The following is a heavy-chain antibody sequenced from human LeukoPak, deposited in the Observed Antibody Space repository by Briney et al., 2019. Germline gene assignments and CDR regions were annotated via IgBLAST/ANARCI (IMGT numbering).Heavy chain of an antibody. CDR3: ARDGGAAAGTFLYYYYYYMDV. V-gene: IGHV3-20*04. D-gene: IGHD6-13*01. CDR2: VICKVGST. CDR1: GFTFDVYG. J-gene: IGHJ6*03. Sequence: GGSLRLSCAASGFTFDVYGISGGCEAPGKGREWVSGVICKVGSTDYAESVKGRCTISRDNAKNSLSLQMNSLRAQDTALYYCARDGGAAAGTFLYYYYYYMDVWGKGTTVTVSS.